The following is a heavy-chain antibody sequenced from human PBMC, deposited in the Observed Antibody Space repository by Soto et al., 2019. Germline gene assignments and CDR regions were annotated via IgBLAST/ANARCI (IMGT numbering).Heavy chain of an antibody. CDR3: VRPFQRGL. CDR2: MSPNSGKT. Sequence: QVQLVQSGAEVKKPGASVKVSCKASGYTFSSYEINWVRQPAGQGLEWMGWMSPNSGKTGYAQKLQGRVTMTRYISLRRAYMELGSLTPDDTAVYYCVRPFQRGLWGQGTLVTVSS. CDR1: GYTFSSYE. V-gene: IGHV1-8*01. J-gene: IGHJ4*02.